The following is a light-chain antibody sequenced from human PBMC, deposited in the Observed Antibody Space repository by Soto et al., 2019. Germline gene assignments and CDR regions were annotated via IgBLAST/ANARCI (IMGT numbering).Light chain of an antibody. CDR2: GAS. CDR3: QHYGSSPRT. V-gene: IGKV3-20*01. CDR1: QSVSSSY. J-gene: IGKJ1*01. Sequence: IVLTQSPGTLFWSPVERATLSCSSSQSVSSSYLAWYQRKPGQAPRLLIYGASSRATGIPDRFSGSGSGTDFNLTISRLEPEDFTLYYCQHYGSSPRTFGEGTKVDIK.